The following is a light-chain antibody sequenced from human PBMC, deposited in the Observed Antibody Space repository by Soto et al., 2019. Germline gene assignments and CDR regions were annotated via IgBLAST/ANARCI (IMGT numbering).Light chain of an antibody. CDR3: CSYASSSPHWV. CDR2: EAT. Sequence: QSALTQPASVSGSPGQSITISCTGTSSDVGSHNFVSWYQQHPGKVPKPMIYEATKRPSGVSNRFSGSKSGNTASLTISGLQAEDEADYYCCSYASSSPHWVFGGGTKVTV. V-gene: IGLV2-23*01. J-gene: IGLJ3*02. CDR1: SSDVGSHNF.